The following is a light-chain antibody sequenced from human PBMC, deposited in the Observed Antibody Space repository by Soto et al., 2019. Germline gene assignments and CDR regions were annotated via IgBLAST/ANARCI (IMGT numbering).Light chain of an antibody. V-gene: IGKV3-20*01. CDR1: QTVTSNF. CDR2: GAT. Sequence: EIVLTQSPGTLSLSPGERATLSCRTSQTVTSNFLAWYQHKPGQPPRLLIYGATARATGVPDRFSGSGSGTVFTLTISSLGPEDFAVYYCHQYGNSPYTFGQGTKLEI. CDR3: HQYGNSPYT. J-gene: IGKJ2*01.